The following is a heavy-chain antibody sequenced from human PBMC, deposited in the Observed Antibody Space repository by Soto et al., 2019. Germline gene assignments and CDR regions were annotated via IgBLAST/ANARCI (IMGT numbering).Heavy chain of an antibody. CDR2: IDPSDSQT. V-gene: IGHV5-10-1*01. Sequence: PGESLKISCKRSGYSFAGYWITWVRQKPGKGPEWMGRIDPSDSQTYYSPSFRGHVTISATKSITTVFLQWSSLRASDTAMYYCARQIYDSDTGPNFQYYFDSWGQGTPVTVSS. CDR1: GYSFAGYW. J-gene: IGHJ4*02. CDR3: ARQIYDSDTGPNFQYYFDS. D-gene: IGHD3-22*01.